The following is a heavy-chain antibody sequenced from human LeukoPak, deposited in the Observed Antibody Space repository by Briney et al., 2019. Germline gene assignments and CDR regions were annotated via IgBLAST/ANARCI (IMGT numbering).Heavy chain of an antibody. Sequence: PSETLSLTCAVSGYSISNSYYWGWIRQPPGKGLEWIGSIYHTGGTYSNPSLKSRFTISIDTSKNQFSLNLSSVTAADTAVYYCARDAQTYYYDTSGYYFEYWGQGTLVTVSS. D-gene: IGHD3-22*01. CDR1: GYSISNSYY. CDR3: ARDAQTYYYDTSGYYFEY. J-gene: IGHJ4*02. CDR2: IYHTGGT. V-gene: IGHV4-38-2*02.